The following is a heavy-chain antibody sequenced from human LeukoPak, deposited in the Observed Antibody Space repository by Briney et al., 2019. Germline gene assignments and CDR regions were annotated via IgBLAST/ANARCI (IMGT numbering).Heavy chain of an antibody. CDR1: GYTFTSYG. CDR2: ISAYNGNT. Sequence: ASVKVSCKASGYTFTSYGIGWVRQAPGQGLEWMGWISAYNGNTNYAQKLQGRVTMTTDTSTSTAYMELRSLRSDDTAVYYCAREGDDYYDSSGYYLNWGQGTLVTVSS. J-gene: IGHJ4*02. D-gene: IGHD3-22*01. CDR3: AREGDDYYDSSGYYLN. V-gene: IGHV1-18*01.